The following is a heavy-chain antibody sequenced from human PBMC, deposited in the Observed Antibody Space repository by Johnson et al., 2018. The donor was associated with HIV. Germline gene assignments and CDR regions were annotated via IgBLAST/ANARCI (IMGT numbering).Heavy chain of an antibody. Sequence: QEKLVESGGGVVQPGGSLRLSCAASAFPFDDHALHWVRQAPGKGLEWVSVIYSGDSTNYADSVTGRFTISRDNSKNTLYLQMNSLRAEDTAVYYCARGEQWSLLGAFDIWGQGIMVTVSS. J-gene: IGHJ3*02. CDR3: ARGEQWSLLGAFDI. D-gene: IGHD6-19*01. V-gene: IGHV3-NL1*01. CDR1: AFPFDDHA. CDR2: IYSGDST.